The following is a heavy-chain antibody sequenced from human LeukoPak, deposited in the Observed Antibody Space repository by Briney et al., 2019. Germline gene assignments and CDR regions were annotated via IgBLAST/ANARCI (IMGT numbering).Heavy chain of an antibody. Sequence: LPGGSLRLSCAASGFTFSNAWMSWVRQAPGKGLEWVSAISGSGGSTYYAVSVKGRFTISRDKSKNTLSLQMNILRAEDTAVYYCAKDRHFEGSGSSTWEWDVWGKGTTVTISS. CDR3: AKDRHFEGSGSSTWEWDV. V-gene: IGHV3-23*01. CDR1: GFTFSNAW. CDR2: ISGSGGST. J-gene: IGHJ6*04. D-gene: IGHD3-10*01.